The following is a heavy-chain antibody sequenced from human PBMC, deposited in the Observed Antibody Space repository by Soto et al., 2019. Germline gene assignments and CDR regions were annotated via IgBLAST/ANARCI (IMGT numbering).Heavy chain of an antibody. V-gene: IGHV6-1*01. D-gene: IGHD6-13*01. CDR2: TYYRSKWYN. J-gene: IGHJ6*02. CDR1: GDSVSSNSAA. Sequence: SQTLSLTCAISGDSVSSNSAAWNCIRQSPSRGLEWLGRTYYRSKWYNDYAVSVKSRITINPDTSKNQFSLQLNSVTPEDTAVYYCAREQQQLDSGVYGMDVWGQGTTVTVSS. CDR3: AREQQQLDSGVYGMDV.